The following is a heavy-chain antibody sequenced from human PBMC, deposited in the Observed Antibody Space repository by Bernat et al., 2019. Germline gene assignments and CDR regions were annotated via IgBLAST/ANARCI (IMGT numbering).Heavy chain of an antibody. CDR1: GITFRTYS. Sequence: EVQLVESGGGFVQPGGSLRPSCSASGITFRTYSMNWVRQAPGKGLEWVSYISSSSSTIYYADSVKGRFTISRDNAKSSLYLQMNSLRDEDAAVYYCASQKYMDVWGKGTTVTVSS. V-gene: IGHV3-48*02. CDR3: ASQKYMDV. J-gene: IGHJ6*03. CDR2: ISSSSSTI.